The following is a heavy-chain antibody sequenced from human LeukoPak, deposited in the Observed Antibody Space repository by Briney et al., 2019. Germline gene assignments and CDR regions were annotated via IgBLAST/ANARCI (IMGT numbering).Heavy chain of an antibody. V-gene: IGHV4-39*01. D-gene: IGHD2-2*01. CDR2: IYYSGST. CDR1: GGSISSSSYY. CDR3: ARHATPRNIVVVPAAIYY. J-gene: IGHJ4*02. Sequence: SEPLSLTCTVSGGSISSSSYYWGWIRQPPGKGLEWIGSIYYSGSTYYNPSLKSRVTISVDTSKNQFSLKLSSVTAADTAVYYCARHATPRNIVVVPAAIYYWGQGTLVTVSS.